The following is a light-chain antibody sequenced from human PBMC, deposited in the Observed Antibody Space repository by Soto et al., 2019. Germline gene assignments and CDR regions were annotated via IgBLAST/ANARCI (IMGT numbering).Light chain of an antibody. CDR3: ISYTSSSTYV. CDR1: SSDVGGYNY. Sequence: QSVLTLPASVSGSPGQSITISCSGTSSDVGGYNYVSWYQHHPGKAPKLMIYDVSYRPSGVSNRFSGSKSGNTASLTISGLQAEDEADYHCISYTSSSTYVFGAGTKVTVL. V-gene: IGLV2-14*01. CDR2: DVS. J-gene: IGLJ1*01.